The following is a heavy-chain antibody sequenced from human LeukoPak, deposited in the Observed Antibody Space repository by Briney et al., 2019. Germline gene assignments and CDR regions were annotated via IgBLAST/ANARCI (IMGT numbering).Heavy chain of an antibody. Sequence: GGSLRLSCAASGFTFNNYWMVWVRQIPGKGLQWVANIKEDGSEKNYVDSVNGQFTISRDNAKNSLYLQMNGLRVEDTAVYYCARDVWLPDYWGQGTLVTVTS. CDR1: GFTFNNYW. D-gene: IGHD3-16*01. V-gene: IGHV3-7*01. CDR3: ARDVWLPDY. CDR2: IKEDGSEK. J-gene: IGHJ4*02.